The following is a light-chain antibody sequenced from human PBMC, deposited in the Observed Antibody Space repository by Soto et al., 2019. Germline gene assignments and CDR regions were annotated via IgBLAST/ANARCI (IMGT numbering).Light chain of an antibody. CDR3: QQYGYSPGLA. CDR2: GAS. J-gene: IGKJ4*01. V-gene: IGKV3-20*01. Sequence: EVVLTQSPGALSLSPGERATLSCRASQSVSSYLAWYQQKPGQAPRLLIYGASSRAIDIPDRFSGSGSGTDFTLTISRLEPEDFAMYYCQQYGYSPGLAFGVGTKVDIK. CDR1: QSVSSY.